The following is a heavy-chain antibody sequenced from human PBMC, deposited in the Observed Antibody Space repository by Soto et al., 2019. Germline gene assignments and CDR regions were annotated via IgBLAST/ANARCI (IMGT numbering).Heavy chain of an antibody. J-gene: IGHJ4*02. CDR3: ARGEMATIMSVPHKLFDY. CDR1: GFTFSSYS. D-gene: IGHD5-12*01. V-gene: IGHV3-48*02. Sequence: GGSLRLSCAASGFTFSSYSMNWVRQAPGKGLEWVSYISSSSSTIYYADSVKGRFTISRDNAKISLYLQMNSLRDEDTAVYYCARGEMATIMSVPHKLFDYWGQGTLVTVSS. CDR2: ISSSSSTI.